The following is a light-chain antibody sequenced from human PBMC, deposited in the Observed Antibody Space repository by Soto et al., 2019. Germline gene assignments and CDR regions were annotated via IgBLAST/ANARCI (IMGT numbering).Light chain of an antibody. CDR2: GNP. J-gene: IGLJ1*01. CDR1: SSNIGAGYD. CDR3: QSHDTSLSGYV. Sequence: QSVLTQPPSVSGAPGQRVTISCTGSSSNIGAGYDVHWYQQLPGTAPKLLIYGNPNRPSGVPDRFSGSKSGTSASLAITGLQAEDEADYYCQSHDTSLSGYVFGTGTKVTVL. V-gene: IGLV1-40*01.